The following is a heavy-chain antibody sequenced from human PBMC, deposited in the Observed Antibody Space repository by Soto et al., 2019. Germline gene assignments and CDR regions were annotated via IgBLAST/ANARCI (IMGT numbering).Heavy chain of an antibody. J-gene: IGHJ4*02. D-gene: IGHD2-21*02. CDR2: IIPIFGTA. CDR3: ASRGVVTEYYFEY. CDR1: GGTFSSYA. Sequence: SVKVSCKASGGTFSSYAISWVRQAPGQGLEWMGGIIPIFGTANYAQKFQGRVTITADESTSTAYMELSSLRSEDTAVYYCASRGVVTEYYFEYWGQGTLVTVSS. V-gene: IGHV1-69*13.